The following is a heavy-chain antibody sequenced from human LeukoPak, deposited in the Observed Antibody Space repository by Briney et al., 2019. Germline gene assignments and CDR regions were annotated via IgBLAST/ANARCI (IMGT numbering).Heavy chain of an antibody. Sequence: GESLQISCKGSGYSFTSYWISWVRQLPGKGLEWMGRIDPSDSYTNYSPSFQGHVTISADKSISTAYLQWSSLKASDTAMYYCARELSGSYSKAYDYWGQGTLVTVSS. CDR3: ARELSGSYSKAYDY. D-gene: IGHD3-10*01. CDR1: GYSFTSYW. V-gene: IGHV5-10-1*01. CDR2: IDPSDSYT. J-gene: IGHJ4*02.